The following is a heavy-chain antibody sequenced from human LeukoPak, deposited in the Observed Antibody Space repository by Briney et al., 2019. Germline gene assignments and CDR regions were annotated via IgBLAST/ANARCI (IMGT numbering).Heavy chain of an antibody. D-gene: IGHD3-9*01. V-gene: IGHV4-30-4*01. J-gene: IGHJ5*02. CDR1: GGSISSGDYY. Sequence: SETLSLTCTVSGGSISSGDYYWSWIRQPPGKGLEWIGYIYYSGSTYYNPSLKSRVTISVDTSKNQFSLKLSSVTAADTAVYYCARDRNILTGSPRVDPWGQGTLVTVSS. CDR3: ARDRNILTGSPRVDP. CDR2: IYYSGST.